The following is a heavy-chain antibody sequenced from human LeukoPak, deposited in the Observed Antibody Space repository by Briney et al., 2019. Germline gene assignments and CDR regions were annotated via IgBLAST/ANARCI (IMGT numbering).Heavy chain of an antibody. V-gene: IGHV1-46*01. J-gene: IGHJ4*02. CDR1: GYTFTSYY. D-gene: IGHD3-10*01. Sequence: ASVKVSCKASGYTFTSYYMHWVRQAPGQGPEWMGIINPSGGSTSYAQKFQGRVAITRDTSTNTAYMELRSLRSDDTAVYYCARGNVLLWFGDLDYWGQGTLVTVSS. CDR3: ARGNVLLWFGDLDY. CDR2: INPSGGST.